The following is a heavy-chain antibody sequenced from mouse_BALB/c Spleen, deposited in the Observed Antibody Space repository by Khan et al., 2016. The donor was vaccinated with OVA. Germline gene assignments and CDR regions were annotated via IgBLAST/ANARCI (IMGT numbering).Heavy chain of an antibody. V-gene: IGHV5-9-3*01. CDR3: TGTSEYYGSNYFNY. CDR1: GFTFSNYA. CDR2: ISSGGSFT. Sequence: EVELVESGGGLVKPGGSLKLSCAASGFTFSNYAMSWVRQTPERRLEWVATISSGGSFTYYPDSVKGRITISRDNAKNTLYLQMSSLRSEDTAMYYCTGTSEYYGSNYFNYWGQGTTLTVSS. D-gene: IGHD1-1*01. J-gene: IGHJ2*01.